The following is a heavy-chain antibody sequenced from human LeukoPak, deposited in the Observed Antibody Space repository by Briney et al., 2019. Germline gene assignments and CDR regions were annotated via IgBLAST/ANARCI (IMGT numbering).Heavy chain of an antibody. Sequence: KPSETLSLTCTVSGGSISSSSYYWGWIRQPPGKGLEWIGSIYYSGSTYYNPSLKSRVTISVDTSKNQFSLKLSSVTAADTAVYYCARRGKTEDDYSNYYWFDPWGQGTLVTVSS. CDR2: IYYSGST. J-gene: IGHJ5*02. CDR1: GGSISSSSYY. V-gene: IGHV4-39*07. D-gene: IGHD4-11*01. CDR3: ARRGKTEDDYSNYYWFDP.